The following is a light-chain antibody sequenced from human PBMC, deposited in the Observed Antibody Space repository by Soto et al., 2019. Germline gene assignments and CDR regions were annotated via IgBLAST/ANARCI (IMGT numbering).Light chain of an antibody. J-gene: IGKJ1*01. CDR1: QSVSSNY. CDR2: GAS. Sequence: EIECAQSPWSLSLSLGERATLACSSSQSVSSNYLAWYQQKPGQAPRLLIYGASSRASGFPDRFSGRGSGTDFTLTISRLEPEDFATYYCQQCGSSPPTFGEGTKVDIK. V-gene: IGKV3-20*01. CDR3: QQCGSSPPT.